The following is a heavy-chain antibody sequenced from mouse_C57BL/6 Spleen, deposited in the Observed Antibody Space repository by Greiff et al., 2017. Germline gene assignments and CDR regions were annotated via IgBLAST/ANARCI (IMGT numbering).Heavy chain of an antibody. CDR3: SRSRYLPYFYAMDY. D-gene: IGHD2-12*01. Sequence: QVQLKESGAELVRPGASVKMSCKASGYTFTSYNMHWVKQTPRQGLEWIGAIYPGNGDTSYNQKFKGKATLTVDKSSSTAYMQLSSLTSEYSAVXFCSRSRYLPYFYAMDYWGQGTSVTVSS. J-gene: IGHJ4*01. CDR1: GYTFTSYN. V-gene: IGHV1-12*01. CDR2: IYPGNGDT.